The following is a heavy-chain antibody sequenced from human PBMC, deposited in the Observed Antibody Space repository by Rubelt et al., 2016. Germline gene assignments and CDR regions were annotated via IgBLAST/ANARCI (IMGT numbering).Heavy chain of an antibody. CDR2: ISHPGST. D-gene: IGHD3-9*01. CDR3: ARAEYSSDDPGYYYAFDI. J-gene: IGHJ3*02. Sequence: QVQLQESGPGLVKPSETLSLNCAVSGGSIINYYWRWISQPPGKALEWIGYISHPGSTNYNPPLKSRVSMSVDTSQNQLSLNLASVAAADTAVYYCARAEYSSDDPGYYYAFDIWGQGTMVVVSS. V-gene: IGHV4-59*01. CDR1: GGSIINYY.